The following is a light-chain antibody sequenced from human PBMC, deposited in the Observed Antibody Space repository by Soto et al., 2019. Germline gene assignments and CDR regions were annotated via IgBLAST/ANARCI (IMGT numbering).Light chain of an antibody. CDR2: DAS. J-gene: IGKJ1*01. Sequence: DIQMTQSPSSLSASVGDRVTISCRASRSISNYLNWYQHKSGKAPRLLIYDASSLQTGVPSRFSGTGAGTAFTLTITNLQPEDSATYYCQQSYSVPRFGQGTRVDLK. V-gene: IGKV1-39*01. CDR3: QQSYSVPR. CDR1: RSISNY.